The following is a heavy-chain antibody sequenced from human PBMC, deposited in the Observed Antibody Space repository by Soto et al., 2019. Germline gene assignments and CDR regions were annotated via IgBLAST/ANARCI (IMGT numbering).Heavy chain of an antibody. CDR2: IDPSDSYT. V-gene: IGHV5-10-1*01. J-gene: IGHJ6*02. CDR1: GYSFTSYW. Sequence: GESLKISCKGSGYSFTSYWISWVRQMPGKGLEWMGRIDPSDSYTNYSPSFQGHVTISADKSISTAYLQWSSLKASDTAMYYCARLPYPSAAAGTLRGMDVWGQGTTVTVYS. D-gene: IGHD6-13*01. CDR3: ARLPYPSAAAGTLRGMDV.